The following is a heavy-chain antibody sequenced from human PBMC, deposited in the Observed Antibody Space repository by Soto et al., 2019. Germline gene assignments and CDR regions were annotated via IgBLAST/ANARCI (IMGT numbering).Heavy chain of an antibody. CDR3: ARPALYASGWNYFDV. Sequence: GGSLRLSCTASNFAFGTYAMAWVRQAPGKGLAWVATINGNGGTTYYADSVKGRFSVSRDNSKDTLFLQMSSLSPDDTAVYYCARPALYASGWNYFDVWGRGXLVTVYS. CDR2: INGNGGTT. CDR1: NFAFGTYA. J-gene: IGHJ4*01. V-gene: IGHV3-23*01. D-gene: IGHD6-19*01.